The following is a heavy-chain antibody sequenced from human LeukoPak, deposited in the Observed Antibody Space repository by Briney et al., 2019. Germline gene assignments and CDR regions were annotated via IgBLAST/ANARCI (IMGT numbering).Heavy chain of an antibody. V-gene: IGHV1-18*01. J-gene: IGHJ4*02. Sequence: ASVKVSCKASGYTFTSYGISWVRQAPEQGLEWMGCISAYNGNTNYAQKLQGRVTMTTDTSTSTAYMELMNLRSDDTDVYYCARNYYDSSGYSNPFDYWGQGTLVTVSS. CDR2: ISAYNGNT. CDR3: ARNYYDSSGYSNPFDY. CDR1: GYTFTSYG. D-gene: IGHD3-22*01.